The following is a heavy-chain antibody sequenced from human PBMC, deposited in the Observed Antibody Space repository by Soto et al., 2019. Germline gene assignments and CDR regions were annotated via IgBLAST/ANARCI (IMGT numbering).Heavy chain of an antibody. Sequence: QVQLQESGPGLMKPSGTLFLTCAVSGGSITSNWWSWVRQPPGKGLEWIAEIFHTGSANYNPSLMGRLTISMDKSRSHLSLTLNSVTAADTAVYYCARHIAVSGTRGFDHWGQGTLVTVSS. D-gene: IGHD2-21*01. CDR2: IFHTGSA. V-gene: IGHV4-4*02. CDR3: ARHIAVSGTRGFDH. CDR1: GGSITSNW. J-gene: IGHJ4*02.